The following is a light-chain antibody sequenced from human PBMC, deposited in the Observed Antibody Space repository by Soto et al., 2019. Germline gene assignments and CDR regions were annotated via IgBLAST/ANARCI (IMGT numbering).Light chain of an antibody. J-gene: IGKJ1*01. V-gene: IGKV3-20*01. CDR3: QQYGGSTRT. CDR1: QSVTTQ. Sequence: IVLTQSPGTLSLSPGXRATLSCRASQSVTTQLAWYQQKPGQAPRLIIHGASSRATGVPDRITGSGSGTDFTLSISSLEPEDFAVYYCQQYGGSTRTFGQGTKVDIK. CDR2: GAS.